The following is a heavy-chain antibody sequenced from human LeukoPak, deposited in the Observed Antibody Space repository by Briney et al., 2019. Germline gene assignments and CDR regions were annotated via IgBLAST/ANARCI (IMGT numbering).Heavy chain of an antibody. J-gene: IGHJ6*04. CDR1: GFTFSSYA. D-gene: IGHD2-2*01. CDR2: ISGSGGST. V-gene: IGHV3-23*01. CDR3: AKVGYCSSTSCPPGDYYYYYVMDA. Sequence: GGSLRLSCAASGFTFSSYAMSWVRQAPGKGLEWVSAISGSGGSTYYADSVKGRFTISRDNSKNTLYLQMNSLRAEDTAVYYCAKVGYCSSTSCPPGDYYYYYVMDAWGKGTTVTVSS.